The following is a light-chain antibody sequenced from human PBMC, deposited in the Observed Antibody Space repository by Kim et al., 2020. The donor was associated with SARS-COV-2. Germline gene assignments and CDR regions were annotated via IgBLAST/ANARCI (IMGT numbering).Light chain of an antibody. J-gene: IGKJ2*01. CDR2: GAS. Sequence: VSPGERATRSCRASQSVNTNLAWYQQRPGQAPRLLIYGASTRATGIPARFSGSGSGTDFTLTISSLQSEDLAIYYCQQYNNWPPYTFGQGTKLEIK. CDR3: QQYNNWPPYT. CDR1: QSVNTN. V-gene: IGKV3-15*01.